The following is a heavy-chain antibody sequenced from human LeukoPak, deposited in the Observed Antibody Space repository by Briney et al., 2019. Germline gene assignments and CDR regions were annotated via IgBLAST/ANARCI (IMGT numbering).Heavy chain of an antibody. Sequence: SETLSLTCTVSGGSISSNAYYWAWIRQPPGKGLEWIGEINHSGSTNYNPSLKSRVTISVDTSKNQFSLKLSSVTAADTAVYYCAGVYYYDSSGYYDYWGQGTLVTVSS. CDR3: AGVYYYDSSGYYDY. J-gene: IGHJ4*02. V-gene: IGHV4-39*07. D-gene: IGHD3-22*01. CDR1: GGSISSNAYY. CDR2: INHSGST.